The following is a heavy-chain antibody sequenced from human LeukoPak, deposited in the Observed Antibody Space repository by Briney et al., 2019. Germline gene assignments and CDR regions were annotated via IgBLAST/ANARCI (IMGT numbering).Heavy chain of an antibody. J-gene: IGHJ4*02. D-gene: IGHD6-19*01. CDR1: GFXVSSNY. Sequence: GGSLRLSCAASGFXVSSNYISWVRQAPGKGLEWVSVIYGGGSSYYAESVEGRFTISRDNSKNTLYLQMNSLRAEDTAVYYCARQLGVAGTSVDYWGQGTLVTVSS. CDR2: IYGGGSS. CDR3: ARQLGVAGTSVDY. V-gene: IGHV3-66*04.